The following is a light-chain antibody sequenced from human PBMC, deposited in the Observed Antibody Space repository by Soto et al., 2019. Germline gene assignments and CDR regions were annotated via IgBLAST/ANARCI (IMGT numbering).Light chain of an antibody. V-gene: IGKV3D-15*01. CDR2: DIF. CDR3: QQYNSWPLT. CDR1: QSLSDRF. J-gene: IGKJ4*01. Sequence: EIVLTQSPGTLSLSPGERATLSCRASQSLSDRFLAWYQQKPGQAPRLVIYDIFTRATGVPTRISGSGSGTEFTLTISSLQSEDFAVYYCQQYNSWPLTFGGGTKVEIK.